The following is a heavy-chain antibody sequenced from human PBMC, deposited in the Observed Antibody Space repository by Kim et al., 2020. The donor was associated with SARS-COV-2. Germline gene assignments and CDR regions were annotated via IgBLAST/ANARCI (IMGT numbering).Heavy chain of an antibody. D-gene: IGHD4-17*01. V-gene: IGHV3-33*06. CDR3: AKDPHQPYGDYRYFDY. J-gene: IGHJ4*02. Sequence: SVKGRFTISRDNSKNTLYLQMNSLRAEDTAVYYCAKDPHQPYGDYRYFDYWGQGTLVTVSS.